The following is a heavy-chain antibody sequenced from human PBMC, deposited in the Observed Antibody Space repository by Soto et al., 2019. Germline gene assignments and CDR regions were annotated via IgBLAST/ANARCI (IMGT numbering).Heavy chain of an antibody. CDR2: ISGSGGST. J-gene: IGHJ4*02. Sequence: EVQLLESGGGLVQPGGSLRLSCAASGFTFSTYAMNWVRQAPGKGLEWVSAISGSGGSTYYADSVKGRFTISRDNSKNTLYLQMNSLRAEDTAVYYCAKVEIHGGNSEDYWGQGTLVTVSS. V-gene: IGHV3-23*01. CDR1: GFTFSTYA. CDR3: AKVEIHGGNSEDY. D-gene: IGHD2-21*02.